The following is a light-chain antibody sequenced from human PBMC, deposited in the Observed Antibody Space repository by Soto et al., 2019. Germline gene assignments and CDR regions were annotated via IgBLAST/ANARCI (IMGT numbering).Light chain of an antibody. V-gene: IGLV1-40*01. J-gene: IGLJ3*02. CDR2: GNR. Sequence: QPVLTQPPSVSGAPGQRVTISCTGHNSNLGAGYDVHWYQQLPGAAPKLVVFGNRNRPSGVPERFSGSKSGTSASLAITGLQAEDEADYYCQAYDYSLTAFVFGGGTKLTVL. CDR3: QAYDYSLTAFV. CDR1: NSNLGAGYD.